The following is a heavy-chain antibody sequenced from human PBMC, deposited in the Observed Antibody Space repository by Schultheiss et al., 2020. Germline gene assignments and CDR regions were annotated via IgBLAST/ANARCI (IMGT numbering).Heavy chain of an antibody. V-gene: IGHV4-59*01. Sequence: SATLSLTCAVYGGSFSGYYWSWIRQPPGKGLEWIGYIYYSGSTNYNPSLTSRVTISVDTSKNQFSLKLSSVTAADTAGYYCARHLDLVAAPIYGMDVWGQGTTVTVSS. D-gene: IGHD6-6*01. CDR2: IYYSGST. CDR1: GGSFSGYY. J-gene: IGHJ6*02. CDR3: ARHLDLVAAPIYGMDV.